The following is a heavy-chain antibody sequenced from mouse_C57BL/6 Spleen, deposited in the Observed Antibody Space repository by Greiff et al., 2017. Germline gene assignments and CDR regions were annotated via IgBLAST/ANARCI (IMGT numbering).Heavy chain of an antibody. CDR1: GYTFTGYW. J-gene: IGHJ4*01. CDR2: ILPGSGST. CDR3: ARRGDYGNYVSYAMDY. D-gene: IGHD2-1*01. Sequence: QVQLQQSGAELMKPGASVKLSCKATGYTFTGYWIEWVKQRPGHGLEWIGEILPGSGSTNYNEKFKGKATFTADTSSNTAYMQLSSLTTEDSDIYYCARRGDYGNYVSYAMDYWGQGTSVTVSS. V-gene: IGHV1-9*01.